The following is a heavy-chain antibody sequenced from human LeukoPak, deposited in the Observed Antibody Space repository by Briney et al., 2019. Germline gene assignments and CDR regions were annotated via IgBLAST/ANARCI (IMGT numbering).Heavy chain of an antibody. CDR1: GYSFTSYW. V-gene: IGHV5-51*01. J-gene: IGHJ4*02. Sequence: GESLKISCKGSGYSFTSYWIGWVRQMPGKGLEWMGDIYPGDSDTRFSPSFQGQVTISVDKSLRTAYLQWNSLQASDTAIYYCALREGYWGQGTLVTVSS. CDR2: IYPGDSDT. CDR3: ALREGY.